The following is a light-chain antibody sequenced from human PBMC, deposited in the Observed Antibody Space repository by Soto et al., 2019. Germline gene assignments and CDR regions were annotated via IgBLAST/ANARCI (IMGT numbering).Light chain of an antibody. CDR1: QSVTSSY. J-gene: IGKJ3*01. V-gene: IGKV3-20*01. Sequence: EIVLTQSPGTLSLSPGERATLTCRASQSVTSSYLALYQQKPGQAPRLLMYGASSRATGIPDRFSGSGSGTDFTLTISRLEPEDFAVYYCQQYGSSPLTFGPGTQVDIK. CDR3: QQYGSSPLT. CDR2: GAS.